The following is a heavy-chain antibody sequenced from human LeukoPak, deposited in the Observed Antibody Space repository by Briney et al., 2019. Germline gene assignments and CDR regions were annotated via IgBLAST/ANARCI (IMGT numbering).Heavy chain of an antibody. CDR2: IYYSGST. Sequence: SETLSLTCTVSGGSISSYYWSWIRQPPGKGLEWIGYIYYSGSTNYNPSLKSRVTISVDTSKNQFSLKLSSVTAADTAVYYCARAEDGYNFSYYFDYWGQGTLVTVSS. V-gene: IGHV4-59*01. D-gene: IGHD5-24*01. CDR1: GGSISSYY. CDR3: ARAEDGYNFSYYFDY. J-gene: IGHJ4*02.